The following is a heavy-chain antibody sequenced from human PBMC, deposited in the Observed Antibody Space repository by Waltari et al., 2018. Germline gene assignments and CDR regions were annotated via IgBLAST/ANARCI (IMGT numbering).Heavy chain of an antibody. D-gene: IGHD3-22*01. J-gene: IGHJ4*02. CDR1: GGSFSDYY. V-gene: IGHV4-34*02. Sequence: QVQLQQWGAGLLKPSETLSLTCAVYGGSFSDYYWSWIRQPPGKGLEWIGEINHSGSTNYNPSLKSRVTISVDTSKNQFSLKLNSVTAADTAVYYCARAYYYDSSGYYELDYFDYWGQGTLVTVSS. CDR3: ARAYYYDSSGYYELDYFDY. CDR2: INHSGST.